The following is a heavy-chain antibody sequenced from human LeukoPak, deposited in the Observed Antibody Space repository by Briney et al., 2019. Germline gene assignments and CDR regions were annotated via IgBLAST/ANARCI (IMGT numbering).Heavy chain of an antibody. Sequence: PGGSLRLSCAASGFTFSSYSMNWVRQAPGKGLEWVSSISSSSSYIYYADSVEGRFTISRDNAKNSLYLQMNSLRAEDTAVYYCATTLRTRGTWYFDLWGRGTLVTVSS. CDR2: ISSSSSYI. D-gene: IGHD1-1*01. J-gene: IGHJ2*01. CDR1: GFTFSSYS. V-gene: IGHV3-21*01. CDR3: ATTLRTRGTWYFDL.